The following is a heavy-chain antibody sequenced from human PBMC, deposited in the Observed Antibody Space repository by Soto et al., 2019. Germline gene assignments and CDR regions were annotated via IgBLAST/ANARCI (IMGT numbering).Heavy chain of an antibody. CDR2: FIPVYRTL. CDR1: GGSFGKSA. V-gene: IGHV1-69*13. J-gene: IGHJ4*02. Sequence: RASVKVSCKASGGSFGKSAINWVRQTPGQGLEWLGGFIPVYRTLNYAQKFQGRVTITADESTGTDYMTLSSLASDDTAVYYCATGVIWIGYFTVDSWGQGTRVTVSS. D-gene: IGHD3-3*01. CDR3: ATGVIWIGYFTVDS.